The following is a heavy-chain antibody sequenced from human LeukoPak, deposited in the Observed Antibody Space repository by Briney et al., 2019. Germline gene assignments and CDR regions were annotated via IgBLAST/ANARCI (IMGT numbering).Heavy chain of an antibody. J-gene: IGHJ4*02. CDR3: AKVDSSDDGDLRIAADY. Sequence: ARSLRLSCAASGFIFSSYGMHWVRQAPGKGLEWVAVISYDGSNKYYADSVKGRFTISRDNSKNTLYLQMNSLRVEDTAVYYCAKVDSSDDGDLRIAADYWGQGALVIVSS. V-gene: IGHV3-30*18. CDR2: ISYDGSNK. CDR1: GFIFSSYG. D-gene: IGHD4-17*01.